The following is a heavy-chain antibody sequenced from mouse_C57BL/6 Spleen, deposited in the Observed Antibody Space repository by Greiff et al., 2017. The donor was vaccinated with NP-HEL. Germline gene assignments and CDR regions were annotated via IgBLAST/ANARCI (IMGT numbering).Heavy chain of an antibody. J-gene: IGHJ4*01. CDR2: IDPEAGDT. D-gene: IGHD2-3*01. Sequence: VQLKESGAELVKPGASVKLSCTASGFNIKDYYMHWVKQRTEQGLEWIGRIDPEAGDTKYDPKFQGKATITADTSSNTAYLQLSSLTSDDTAVYYCATDGYYSSAMDYWGQGTSVTVSS. CDR1: GFNIKDYY. CDR3: ATDGYYSSAMDY. V-gene: IGHV14-2*01.